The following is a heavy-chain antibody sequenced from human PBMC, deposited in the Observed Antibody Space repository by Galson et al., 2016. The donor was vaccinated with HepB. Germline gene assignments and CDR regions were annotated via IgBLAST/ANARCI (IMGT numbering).Heavy chain of an antibody. J-gene: IGHJ4*02. D-gene: IGHD5-24*01. CDR1: GVSISSYY. V-gene: IGHV4-59*08. Sequence: SETLSLTCTVSGVSISSYYWSWFRQPPEKGLEWIGYAFYSGITNYNPSLKSRVTVSIDTSKNQFPLKLSSVTAADTAVYYFARGEGYNLYWGPGTLVTVSS. CDR3: ARGEGYNLY. CDR2: AFYSGIT.